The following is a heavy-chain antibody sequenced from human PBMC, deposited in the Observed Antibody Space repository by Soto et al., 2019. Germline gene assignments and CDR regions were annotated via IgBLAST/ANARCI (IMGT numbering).Heavy chain of an antibody. CDR1: GFTVSSNY. CDR2: IYSGGST. Sequence: GGSLRLSCAASGFTVSSNYMTWVRQAPGKGLEWVSLIYSGGSTYYADSVKGRFTISGDNSKNTLYLQMNSLRAEDTAVYYCADIRSGYDYDYFDYWGQGTLVTVSS. V-gene: IGHV3-53*01. D-gene: IGHD5-12*01. J-gene: IGHJ4*02. CDR3: ADIRSGYDYDYFDY.